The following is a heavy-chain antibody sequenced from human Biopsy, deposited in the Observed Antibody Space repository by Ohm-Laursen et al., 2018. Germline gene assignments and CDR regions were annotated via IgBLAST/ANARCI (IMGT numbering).Heavy chain of an antibody. CDR3: ARPTNARAGGAPFDI. D-gene: IGHD1-1*01. Sequence: SLRLSCAASGFSFSSYGMHWVRQAPGKGLEWVAVLWYDGTNKYYADSVKGRFTISRDNSKNTLYLQMNSLRAEDTAMYYCARPTNARAGGAPFDIWGQGTMVNVSS. V-gene: IGHV3-33*08. CDR1: GFSFSSYG. CDR2: LWYDGTNK. J-gene: IGHJ3*02.